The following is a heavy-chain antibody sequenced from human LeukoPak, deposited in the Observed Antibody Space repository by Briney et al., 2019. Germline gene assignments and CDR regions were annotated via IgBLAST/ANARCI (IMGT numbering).Heavy chain of an antibody. Sequence: SETLSLTCAVYGGSFSGYYWSWIRQPPGKGLEWIGEINHSGSTNYNPSLKSRVTISVDTSKNQFSLKLSSVTAADTAVYYCARMGLYYYGFGEWNWFDPWGQGTLVTVS. CDR3: ARMGLYYYGFGEWNWFDP. D-gene: IGHD3-10*01. J-gene: IGHJ5*02. CDR1: GGSFSGYY. V-gene: IGHV4-34*01. CDR2: INHSGST.